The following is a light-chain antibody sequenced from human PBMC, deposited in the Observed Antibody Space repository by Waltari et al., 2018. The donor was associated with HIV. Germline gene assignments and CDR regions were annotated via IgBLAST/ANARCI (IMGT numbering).Light chain of an antibody. V-gene: IGLV1-47*01. CDR3: AAWDDSLSGRV. Sequence: PGQRVTISCSGSSSNIGSNYVYWYQQLPGTAPKLLIYGSNQRPPGVPDRFSGSKSGTSASLAISGLRSEDEADYYCAAWDDSLSGRVFGGGTKLTVL. CDR1: SSNIGSNY. J-gene: IGLJ3*02. CDR2: GSN.